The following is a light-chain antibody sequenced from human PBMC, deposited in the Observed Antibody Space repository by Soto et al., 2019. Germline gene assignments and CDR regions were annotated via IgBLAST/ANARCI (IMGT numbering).Light chain of an antibody. CDR2: DVS. CDR3: SSYTSSSTLEGV. V-gene: IGLV2-14*01. CDR1: SSDVGGYNY. Sequence: QSALTQPASVSGSPGQSITISCTGTSSDVGGYNYVSWYQQHPGKAPKLMIYDVSNRPSGVSNRFSGYKSGNTASLTISGLQAEDEADYYCSSYTSSSTLEGVFGGGTKLTVL. J-gene: IGLJ2*01.